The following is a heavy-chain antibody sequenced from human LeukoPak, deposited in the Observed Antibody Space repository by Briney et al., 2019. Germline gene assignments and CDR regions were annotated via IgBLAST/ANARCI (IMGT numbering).Heavy chain of an antibody. Sequence: GGSLRLSCAASGFPFSDYWMDWVRQAPGKGMEWVANINQDGRIQYYADSVRGRFIISRNNAKNSLYLQMYSLRSEDTAVYYCARDLPIAAAEAFDIWGQGTMVTVSS. CDR2: INQDGRIQ. CDR1: GFPFSDYW. D-gene: IGHD6-13*01. J-gene: IGHJ3*02. V-gene: IGHV3-7*03. CDR3: ARDLPIAAAEAFDI.